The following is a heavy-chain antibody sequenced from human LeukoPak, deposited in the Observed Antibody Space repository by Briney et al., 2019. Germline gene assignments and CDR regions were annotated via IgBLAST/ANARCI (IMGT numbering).Heavy chain of an antibody. CDR2: ISISSSNI. CDR1: GFTFSDYD. V-gene: IGHV3-48*04. D-gene: IGHD4-23*01. Sequence: GGSLRLSCAASGFTFSDYDMNWVRQAPGKGLEWVSYISISSSNIYYADSVKGRFTISRDNAKNSLYLQMNSLRAEDTAVYYCARGDYGGNALIDYWGQGTLVTVSS. J-gene: IGHJ4*02. CDR3: ARGDYGGNALIDY.